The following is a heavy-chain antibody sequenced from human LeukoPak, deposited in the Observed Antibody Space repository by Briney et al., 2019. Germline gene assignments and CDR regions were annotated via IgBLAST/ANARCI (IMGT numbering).Heavy chain of an antibody. CDR3: ARDRIVATTANYFDY. CDR1: GDTFSTYA. J-gene: IGHJ4*02. Sequence: ASVKVSCKASGDTFSTYAISWVRLAPGQGLKWMGRIIPISGTAEYAEKFQGRVTITADESTSTAYMELSSLRSEDTAVYYCARDRIVATTANYFDYWGQGTLVTVSS. V-gene: IGHV1-69*13. CDR2: IIPISGTA. D-gene: IGHD5-12*01.